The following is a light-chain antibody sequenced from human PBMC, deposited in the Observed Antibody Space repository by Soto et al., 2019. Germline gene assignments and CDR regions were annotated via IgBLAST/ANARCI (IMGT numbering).Light chain of an antibody. V-gene: IGKV3-11*01. CDR1: QSVGSF. CDR2: DAS. CDR3: QQRSNWPPGIT. Sequence: EIVLTQSTVTLSLSPGDRASLSCRASQSVGSFLAWYQQKPGQAPRLLIYDASNRATGIPARFSGSGSGTVFTLTISSLEPDDFAVYYCQQRSNWPPGITFGPGTKVDI. J-gene: IGKJ3*01.